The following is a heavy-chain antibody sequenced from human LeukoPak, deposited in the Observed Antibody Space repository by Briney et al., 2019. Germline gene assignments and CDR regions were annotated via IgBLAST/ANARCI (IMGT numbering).Heavy chain of an antibody. V-gene: IGHV3-7*01. CDR3: ARFRGREAGTVDY. Sequence: PGGSLRLSCAASGFMFSSYWMSWVRQAPGKGLEWVANIKQDGSEKYHVDSVKGRFTISRDNAKNSLYLQMNSLRAEDTAVYYCARFRGREAGTVDYRGQGTLVTVSS. D-gene: IGHD6-19*01. J-gene: IGHJ4*02. CDR2: IKQDGSEK. CDR1: GFMFSSYW.